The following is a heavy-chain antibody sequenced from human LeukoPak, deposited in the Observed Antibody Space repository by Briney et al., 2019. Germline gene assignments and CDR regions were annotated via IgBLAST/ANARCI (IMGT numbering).Heavy chain of an antibody. CDR2: ISSSRSTI. V-gene: IGHV3-48*01. CDR1: GFSFSTYS. Sequence: GGSLRLSCAASGFSFSTYSMHWVRQAPGKGPEWVSYISSSRSTIYYADSVKGRFTISRDDAKSALYLHMNSLRVEDTALYYCARGYDFWSGTRRMDVWGQGTTVTVFS. D-gene: IGHD3-3*01. CDR3: ARGYDFWSGTRRMDV. J-gene: IGHJ6*02.